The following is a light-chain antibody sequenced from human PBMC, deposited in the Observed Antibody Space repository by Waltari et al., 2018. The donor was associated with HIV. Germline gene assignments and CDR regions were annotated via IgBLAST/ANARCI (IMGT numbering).Light chain of an antibody. CDR3: GTWDSSVGAAV. Sequence: QSVLTQPPSVSAATGLKVPISFSGRSSKFGSGFVSWYPHLPRAAPRLPISYNTKRPSMNSYRISGSKSGTSATLGITGLQTGDEADYYCGTWDSSVGAAVFGGGTRLTVL. CDR2: YNT. J-gene: IGLJ3*02. V-gene: IGLV1-51*01. CDR1: SSKFGSGF.